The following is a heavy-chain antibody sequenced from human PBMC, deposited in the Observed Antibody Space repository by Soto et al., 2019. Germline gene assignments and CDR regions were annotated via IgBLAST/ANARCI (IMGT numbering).Heavy chain of an antibody. V-gene: IGHV3-23*01. D-gene: IGHD3-3*01. J-gene: IGHJ4*02. CDR3: AEAYDFWGDYYTGLGY. CDR1: GFTFSSYA. Sequence: EVQLLESGGGLVQPGGSLRLSCAASGFTFSSYAMSWVRQAPGKGLEWVSAISGSGGSTYYADSVKGRFTISRDNSKNTLYLQMNSLRAQDTAVYYCAEAYDFWGDYYTGLGYWGQGTLVTVSS. CDR2: ISGSGGST.